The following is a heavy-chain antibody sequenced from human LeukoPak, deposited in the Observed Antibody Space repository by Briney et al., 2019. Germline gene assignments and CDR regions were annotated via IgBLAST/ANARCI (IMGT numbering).Heavy chain of an antibody. V-gene: IGHV3-21*01. CDR1: GFTFSSYS. J-gene: IGHJ4*02. CDR3: AKMLTWMSGGWSDGY. D-gene: IGHD6-19*01. Sequence: GGPLRLSCAASGFTFSSYSMNWVRQAPGKGLEWVSSISSSSSYIYYADSVKGRFTISRDNAKNSLYLQMNSLRAEDTAVYYCAKMLTWMSGGWSDGYWGQGTLVTVSS. CDR2: ISSSSSYI.